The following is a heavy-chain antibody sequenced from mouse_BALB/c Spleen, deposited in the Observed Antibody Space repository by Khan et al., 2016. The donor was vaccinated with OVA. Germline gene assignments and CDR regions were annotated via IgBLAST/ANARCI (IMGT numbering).Heavy chain of an antibody. CDR2: ISYSGST. D-gene: IGHD2-3*01. J-gene: IGHJ4*01. CDR3: ARRGDGYYGAMDY. Sequence: EVQLQESGPGLVKPSQSLSLTCTVTGYSITSDYAWNWIRQFPGNKLEWMGYISYSGSTSYNPPLKSRISITRDTSKNQFFLQLNFVTTEDTATYYCARRGDGYYGAMDYWGQGTSVTVSS. V-gene: IGHV3-2*02. CDR1: GYSITSDYA.